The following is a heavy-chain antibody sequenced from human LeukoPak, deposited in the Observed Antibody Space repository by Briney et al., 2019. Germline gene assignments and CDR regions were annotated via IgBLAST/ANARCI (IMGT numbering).Heavy chain of an antibody. V-gene: IGHV1-2*02. D-gene: IGHD4-17*01. CDR2: INPNSGGT. J-gene: IGHJ4*02. CDR1: GYTFTGYY. CDR3: ARERRDYGDYGHKYFDY. Sequence: ASVKVSCKASGYTFTGYYMRWVRQAPGQGLEWMGWINPNSGGTNYAQKFQGRVTMTRDTSISTAYMELSRLRSDDTAVYYCARERRDYGDYGHKYFDYWGQGTLVTVSS.